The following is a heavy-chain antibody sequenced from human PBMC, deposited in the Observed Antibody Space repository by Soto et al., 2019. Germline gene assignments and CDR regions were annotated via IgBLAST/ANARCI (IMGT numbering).Heavy chain of an antibody. V-gene: IGHV3-30-3*01. CDR1: GFTFSSYA. CDR2: ISDDGSNK. CDR3: ARDRSVSAWYYVDY. J-gene: IGHJ4*02. Sequence: PGGSPRLSCAASGFTFSSYAMHWVRQAPGKGLEWVAIISDDGSNKYNADSVKGRFTISRDNSRNTLSLQMNSLRAEDTAVYYCARDRSVSAWYYVDYWGQGTLVTVSS. D-gene: IGHD6-25*01.